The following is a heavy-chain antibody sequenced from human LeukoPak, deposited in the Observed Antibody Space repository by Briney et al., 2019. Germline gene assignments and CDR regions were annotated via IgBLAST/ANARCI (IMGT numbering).Heavy chain of an antibody. Sequence: GASVKVSCKASGYTFTSYDINWVRQATGQGLEWMGWMNPNSGNTAYAQKFQGRVSITRNTSISTAYMELSSLRSEDSAVYYCARDPQGYCSSTSCYKYYYYYMDAWGKGTTVTVSS. J-gene: IGHJ6*03. CDR2: MNPNSGNT. CDR1: GYTFTSYD. D-gene: IGHD2-2*02. V-gene: IGHV1-8*03. CDR3: ARDPQGYCSSTSCYKYYYYYMDA.